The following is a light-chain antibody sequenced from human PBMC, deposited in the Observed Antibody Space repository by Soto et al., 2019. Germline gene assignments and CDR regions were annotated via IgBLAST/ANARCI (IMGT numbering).Light chain of an antibody. Sequence: QSALTQPASVSGSPGQAITISCTGTSSDVGGYNYVYWYQQHPGKAPKLMIYDVSNRPSGVSNRFSGSKYGNTPSRTISGRQAEDEDEYYRTSYTRSSPRVFGGGTKLTVL. J-gene: IGLJ2*01. CDR2: DVS. V-gene: IGLV2-14*01. CDR1: SSDVGGYNY. CDR3: TSYTRSSPRV.